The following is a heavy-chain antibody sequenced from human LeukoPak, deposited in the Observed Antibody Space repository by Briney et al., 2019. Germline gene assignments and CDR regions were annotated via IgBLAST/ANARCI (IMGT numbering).Heavy chain of an antibody. CDR3: ARYYYGSNNDPSFDY. J-gene: IGHJ4*02. V-gene: IGHV3-11*04. D-gene: IGHD3-22*01. CDR1: GFTFSDYY. CDR2: ISTGGSAM. Sequence: SGGSLRLSCAASGFTFSDYYMTWIRQAPGKRLEWLSYISTGGSAMFSADSLRGRFTISRDDAKNLLYLQMDSLRAEDTAVYYCARYYYGSNNDPSFDYWGQGTLVTVSS.